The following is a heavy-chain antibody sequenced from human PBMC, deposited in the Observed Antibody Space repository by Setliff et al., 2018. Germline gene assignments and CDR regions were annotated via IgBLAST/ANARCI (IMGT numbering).Heavy chain of an antibody. CDR3: ARDAEPWYSSSLRYYYYYYYMDV. V-gene: IGHV3-23*01. J-gene: IGHJ6*03. Sequence: GGSLRLSCAASGFTFTNHAMTWVRQAPGEGLECVSVIGMTNDVTYYGDSVRGRFTISRDDSKNTLYLQMGSLRAEDMAVYYCARDAEPWYSSSLRYYYYYYYMDVWGKGTTVTVSS. D-gene: IGHD6-13*01. CDR2: IGMTNDVT. CDR1: GFTFTNHA.